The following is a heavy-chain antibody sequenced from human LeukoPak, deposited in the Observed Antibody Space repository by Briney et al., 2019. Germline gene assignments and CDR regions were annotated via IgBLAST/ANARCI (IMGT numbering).Heavy chain of an antibody. CDR1: GGSISSGGYY. D-gene: IGHD6-19*01. CDR3: AGRYSSGKFDY. CDR2: IYYSGST. J-gene: IGHJ4*02. Sequence: SQTLSLTCTVSGGSISSGGYYWSWIRQHPGKGLEWIGYIYYSGSTYYNPSLKSRVTISVDTSKNQFSLKLSSVTAAVTAVYYCAGRYSSGKFDYWGQGTLVTVSS. V-gene: IGHV4-31*03.